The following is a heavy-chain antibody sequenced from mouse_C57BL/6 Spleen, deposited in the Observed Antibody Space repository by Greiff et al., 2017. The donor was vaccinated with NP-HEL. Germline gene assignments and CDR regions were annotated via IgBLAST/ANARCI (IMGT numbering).Heavy chain of an antibody. V-gene: IGHV2-6-1*01. CDR3: AIHEGDYGMGFAY. D-gene: IGHD1-1*01. CDR1: GFSLTSYG. Sequence: QVHVKQSGPGLVAPSQSLSITCTVSGFSLTSYGVHWVRQPPGKGLEWLVVIWSDGSTTYNSALKSRLSISKDNSKSQVFLKMNSLQTDDTAMYYCAIHEGDYGMGFAYWGQGTLVTVSA. CDR2: IWSDGST. J-gene: IGHJ3*01.